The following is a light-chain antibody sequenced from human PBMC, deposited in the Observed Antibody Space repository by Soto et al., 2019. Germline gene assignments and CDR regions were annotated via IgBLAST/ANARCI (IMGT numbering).Light chain of an antibody. CDR2: GAN. Sequence: DIQLTQSPSSLSASVGDRITITCRSSQSISRHLNWYQQRPGTAPKVLIFGANSLQSGVPSRFSGSGSGTEFTLTISSLQPEDFATYYCQQNYGTPGTFGQETKVDSK. V-gene: IGKV1-39*01. CDR3: QQNYGTPGT. J-gene: IGKJ1*01. CDR1: QSISRH.